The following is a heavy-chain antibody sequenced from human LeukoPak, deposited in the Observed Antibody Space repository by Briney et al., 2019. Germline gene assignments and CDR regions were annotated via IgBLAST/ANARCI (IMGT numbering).Heavy chain of an antibody. V-gene: IGHV3-33*01. CDR2: IWYDGSNK. Sequence: GGSLRLSCAASGFTFSSYGMHWVRQAPGKGLEWVAVIWYDGSNKYYADSAKGRFTISRDNSKNTLYLQMNSLRAEDTAVYYCAREAGSTPINWFDPWGQGTLVTVSS. J-gene: IGHJ5*02. D-gene: IGHD2-2*01. CDR1: GFTFSSYG. CDR3: AREAGSTPINWFDP.